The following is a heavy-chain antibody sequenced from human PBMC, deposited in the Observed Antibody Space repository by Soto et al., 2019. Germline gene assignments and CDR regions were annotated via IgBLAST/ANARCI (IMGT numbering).Heavy chain of an antibody. CDR2: IYDGGRT. CDR3: SSTATVSINWFFDL. D-gene: IGHD2-2*01. CDR1: GFTVSSNY. V-gene: IGHV3-66*01. Sequence: EVQLVESGGGLVQPGGSLRLSCAASGFTVSSNYMSWVRQAPSKGLEWVLIIYDGGRTNYADSVKGRFTVSRVKYKNTPYLPITSLRPEDTAMYSCSSTATVSINWFFDLRGSGTLVSVSS. J-gene: IGHJ2*01.